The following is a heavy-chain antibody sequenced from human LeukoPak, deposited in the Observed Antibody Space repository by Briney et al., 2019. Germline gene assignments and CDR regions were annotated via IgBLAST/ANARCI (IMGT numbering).Heavy chain of an antibody. J-gene: IGHJ4*02. CDR2: IYYSWST. D-gene: IGHD3-9*01. Sequence: SETLSLTCTVSGGSISGSSYYWGWIRQPPGKGLEWIGSIYYSWSTYYKPSLKSRVTISLDTSKNHFYLKLSSVTAADTAVYYCARGSYDILTGYSTLGEYWGQGTLVTVSS. CDR1: GGSISGSSYY. CDR3: ARGSYDILTGYSTLGEY. V-gene: IGHV4-39*02.